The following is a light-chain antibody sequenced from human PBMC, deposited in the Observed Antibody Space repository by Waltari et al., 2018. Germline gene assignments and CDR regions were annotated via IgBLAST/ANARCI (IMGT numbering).Light chain of an antibody. CDR1: QSVSTN. CDR3: QQYNDWPPKHT. J-gene: IGKJ4*02. CDR2: AAS. Sequence: DIVMTQSPATLSVSPGERATLSCRASQSVSTNLAWYQQKPDQAPRLLMYAASTRATGIPARFSGSGSGTEFTLTVSSLQSEDFAVYYCQQYNDWPPKHTFGGGTKVEIK. V-gene: IGKV3-15*01.